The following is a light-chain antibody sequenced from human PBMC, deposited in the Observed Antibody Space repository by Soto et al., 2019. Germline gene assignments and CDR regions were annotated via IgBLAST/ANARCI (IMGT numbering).Light chain of an antibody. CDR2: DVS. CDR3: SSYTSASTPVV. J-gene: IGLJ2*01. V-gene: IGLV2-14*01. CDR1: GSDVGGYNY. Sequence: QSALTQPASVSGSPGQSITISCTGTGSDVGGYNYVSGYQQHPGKAPKVMIYDVSNRPSGVSNRFSGSKSGNTASLTISGLQAEDEADYYCSSYTSASTPVVFGGGTQLTVL.